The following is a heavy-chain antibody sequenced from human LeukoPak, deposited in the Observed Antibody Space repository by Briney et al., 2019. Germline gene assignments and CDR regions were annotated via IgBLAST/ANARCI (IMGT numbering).Heavy chain of an antibody. V-gene: IGHV6-1*01. CDR1: GDSVSSNSAA. CDR2: TYYSSKWYN. CDR3: ARGMTTVTTASYYFDY. Sequence: SQTLSLTCAISGDSVSSNSAAWNWIRQSPSRGLEWLRRTYYSSKWYNDYAVSVKSRITINPDTSKNQFSLQLNSVTPEDTAVYYCARGMTTVTTASYYFDYWGQGTLVTVSS. D-gene: IGHD4-11*01. J-gene: IGHJ4*02.